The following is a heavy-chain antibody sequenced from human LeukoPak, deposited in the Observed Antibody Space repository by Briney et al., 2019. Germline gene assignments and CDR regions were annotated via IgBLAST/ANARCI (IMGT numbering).Heavy chain of an antibody. CDR3: ARDVGYCSSTSCLPGDD. V-gene: IGHV4-39*07. J-gene: IGHJ4*02. D-gene: IGHD2-2*01. CDR1: GGSISSSSYY. Sequence: PSETLSLTCTVSGGSISSSSYYWGWIRQPPGKGLEWIGTIYYSGSTYYNPSLKSRVTISVDTSKNQFSLKLSSVTAADTAVYYCARDVGYCSSTSCLPGDDWGQGTLVTVSS. CDR2: IYYSGST.